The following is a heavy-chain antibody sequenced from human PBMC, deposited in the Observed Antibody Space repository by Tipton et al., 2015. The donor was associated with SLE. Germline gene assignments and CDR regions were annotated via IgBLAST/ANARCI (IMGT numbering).Heavy chain of an antibody. CDR2: ISTHDGKT. D-gene: IGHD6-19*01. CDR3: ARDRGASTGWFVGAIGY. Sequence: QSGAEVKTPGASVKVSCKASGYSFTSYGITWVRQAPGQGLEWMGWISTHDGKTNSAQILQGRAAMTTDTSTNTADLELRGLTSDDTAMYYCARDRGASTGWFVGAIGYWGQGTLVTVSS. J-gene: IGHJ4*02. CDR1: GYSFTSYG. V-gene: IGHV1-18*01.